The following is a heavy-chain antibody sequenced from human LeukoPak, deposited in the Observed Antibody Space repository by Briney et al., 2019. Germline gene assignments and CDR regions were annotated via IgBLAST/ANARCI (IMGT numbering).Heavy chain of an antibody. CDR3: AKSDGXGLIDY. J-gene: IGHJ4*02. CDR1: GVSISTSRYY. Sequence: SETLSLTCTVSGVSISTSRYYWGWIRQPPGKGLEWIGNIYYTGPTYYNASLESRVTISLDTSKNQFFLKLNSVTAADTAMYYCAKSDGXGLIDYXXQGTLVTVXS. D-gene: IGHD2-21*02. V-gene: IGHV4-39*01. CDR2: IYYTGPT.